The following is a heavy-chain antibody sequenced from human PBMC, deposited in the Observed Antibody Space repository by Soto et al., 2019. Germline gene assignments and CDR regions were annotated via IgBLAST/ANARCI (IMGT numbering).Heavy chain of an antibody. CDR1: GGSFSGYY. CDR3: ARRPDGFDI. Sequence: QVHLQQWGAGLLKPSETLSLTCAVYGGSFSGYYWSWIRQPPGKGLEWIGQINHSGGTNYNSSLKSRVTMSVDKSMNHFSLKLSSVTAADTAVYYCARRPDGFDIWGQGTMVSVSS. V-gene: IGHV4-34*01. J-gene: IGHJ3*02. CDR2: INHSGGT.